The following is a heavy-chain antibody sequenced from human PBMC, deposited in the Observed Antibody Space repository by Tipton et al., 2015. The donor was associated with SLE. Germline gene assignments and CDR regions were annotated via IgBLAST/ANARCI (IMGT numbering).Heavy chain of an antibody. CDR1: GDSISTFQ. J-gene: IGHJ4*02. Sequence: GLVKPSETLSLTCNVPGDSISTFQWIWIRQPAGKGLEWIGHVQTSGTTNYNPSLKSRVSISVDTSKKHFSPKLNSVTAADTAVYYCATGWLAVDFWGQGTRVSVSS. V-gene: IGHV4-4*07. CDR3: ATGWLAVDF. D-gene: IGHD6-19*01. CDR2: VQTSGTT.